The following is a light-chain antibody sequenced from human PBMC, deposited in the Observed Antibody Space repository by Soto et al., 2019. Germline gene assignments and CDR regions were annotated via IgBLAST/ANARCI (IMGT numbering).Light chain of an antibody. V-gene: IGKV3-20*01. J-gene: IGKJ1*01. CDR1: QSVSSSY. Sequence: SVYPDSRRIMKLYPGQRATFSCAASQSVSSSYLSWYHQKPGQAPRLLIYGASSRATGIPDRFSGSGSGTDFTLTISRLELEDFAVYYCDHYGSDPRSFGQGTKVDIK. CDR2: GAS. CDR3: DHYGSDPRS.